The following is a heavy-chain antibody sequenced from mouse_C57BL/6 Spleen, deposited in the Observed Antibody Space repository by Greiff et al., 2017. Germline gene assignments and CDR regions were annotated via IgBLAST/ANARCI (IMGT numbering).Heavy chain of an antibody. CDR1: GYTFTDYN. D-gene: IGHD1-1*01. J-gene: IGHJ1*03. Sequence: EVQLQESGPELVKPGASVKIPCKASGYTFTDYNMDWVKQSHGKSLEWIGDINPNNGGTIYNQKFKGKATLTVDKSSSTAYMELRSLTSEDTAVYYCARSDTTVVAPDVWGTGTTVTVSS. V-gene: IGHV1-18*01. CDR3: ARSDTTVVAPDV. CDR2: INPNNGGT.